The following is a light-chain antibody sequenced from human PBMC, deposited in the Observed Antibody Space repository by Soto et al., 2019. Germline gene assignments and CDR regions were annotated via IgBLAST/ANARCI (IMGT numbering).Light chain of an antibody. CDR3: QQYYTAPVT. CDR2: XAS. V-gene: IGKV4-1*01. CDR1: HFVLFLPKNKNY. Sequence: DIVMTQSPDSLAVSLCERATIQCXSSHFVLFLPKNKNYLPWYKQKPXQPPXLXXYXASMRGSGVHDRSSGSGCGTDFTLTISSLQAEDVAVYYCQQYYTAPVTFGGGTKV. J-gene: IGKJ4*01.